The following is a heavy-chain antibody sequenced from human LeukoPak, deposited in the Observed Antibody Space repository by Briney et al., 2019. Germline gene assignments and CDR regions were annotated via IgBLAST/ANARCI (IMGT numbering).Heavy chain of an antibody. Sequence: GGSLRLSCAASGFTFSSYAMSWVRQAPGKGLEWVAFIRYDGSNKYYADSVKGRFTISRDNAKNSLYLQMNSLRAEDTAVYYCARDPRYSSSWYYFDYWGQGTLVTVSS. D-gene: IGHD6-13*01. CDR1: GFTFSSYA. V-gene: IGHV3-30*02. CDR2: IRYDGSNK. CDR3: ARDPRYSSSWYYFDY. J-gene: IGHJ4*02.